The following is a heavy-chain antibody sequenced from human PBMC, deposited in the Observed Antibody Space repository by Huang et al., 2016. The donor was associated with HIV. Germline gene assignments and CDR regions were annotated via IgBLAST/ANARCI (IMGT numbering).Heavy chain of an antibody. J-gene: IGHJ6*02. CDR3: VRGPEDSWYGNHYYAMDV. CDR2: IYSSGKT. V-gene: IGHV3-53*01. D-gene: IGHD5-12*01. Sequence: HLVESGGDWIHPGGSLRLSCEASGFTSKDNNLSWVRQAPGKGVEWVSVIYSSGKTYYADSVRGRFTISRDTAKNIVFLQVNSLRAGDTAVYYCVRGPEDSWYGNHYYAMDVWGQGTTVTVAS. CDR1: GFTSKDNN.